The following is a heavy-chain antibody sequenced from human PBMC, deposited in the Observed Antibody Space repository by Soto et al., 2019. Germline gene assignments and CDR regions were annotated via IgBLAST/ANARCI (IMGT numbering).Heavy chain of an antibody. CDR2: IYSGGSA. J-gene: IGHJ4*02. Sequence: EVQLVESGGGLVQPGGSLRVSCAASGFTVSSTYMSWVRQAPGKGLEWVSVIYSGGSAFYAESVKGRFTISRDNSKNTLYLQMNSLRAEDTAVYYCARDFGDTAIEAFDYWGQGTLVTVSS. D-gene: IGHD5-18*01. CDR1: GFTVSSTY. V-gene: IGHV3-66*01. CDR3: ARDFGDTAIEAFDY.